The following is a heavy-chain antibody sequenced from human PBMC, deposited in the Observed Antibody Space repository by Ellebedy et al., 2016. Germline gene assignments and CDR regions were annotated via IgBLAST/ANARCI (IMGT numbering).Heavy chain of an antibody. Sequence: GGSLRLSCAASGFSFSNSYVSWVRQAPGKRLEWVANIQGDGSDKTYVDSVEGRYTISRDNSKNTLYLQMNSLRADDTAVYYCVRGYDVLTGYVGYWGQGTLVTVSS. V-gene: IGHV3-7*01. CDR1: GFSFSNSY. D-gene: IGHD3-9*01. CDR2: IQGDGSDK. CDR3: VRGYDVLTGYVGY. J-gene: IGHJ4*02.